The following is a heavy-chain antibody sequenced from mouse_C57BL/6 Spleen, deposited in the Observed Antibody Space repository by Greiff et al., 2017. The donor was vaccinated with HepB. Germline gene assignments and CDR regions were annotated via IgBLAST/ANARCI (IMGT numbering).Heavy chain of an antibody. J-gene: IGHJ2*01. CDR2: IDPEDGET. CDR1: GFNINDYY. V-gene: IGHV14-2*01. D-gene: IGHD2-12*01. CDR3: ARSEGERQGYYFDY. Sequence: VQLQQSGAELVKPGASVKFSCTASGFNINDYYMHWVKQRTEQGLEWIGRIDPEDGETKYDPKFQGKATITADTSSTTAYLQLSSLTSEDAAVYYWARSEGERQGYYFDYWGQGTTLTVSS.